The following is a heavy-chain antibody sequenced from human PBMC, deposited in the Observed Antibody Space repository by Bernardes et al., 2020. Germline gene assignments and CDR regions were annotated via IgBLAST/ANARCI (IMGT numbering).Heavy chain of an antibody. CDR3: AKHDYDFWSGYIPTTPDY. V-gene: IGHV3-23*01. CDR2: ISGSGGST. Sequence: GSLRLSCAASGFTFSSYAMSWVRQAPGKGLEWVSAISGSGGSTYYADSVKGRFTISRDNSKNTLYLQMNSLRAEDTAVYYCAKHDYDFWSGYIPTTPDYWGQGTLVTVSS. D-gene: IGHD3-3*01. J-gene: IGHJ4*02. CDR1: GFTFSSYA.